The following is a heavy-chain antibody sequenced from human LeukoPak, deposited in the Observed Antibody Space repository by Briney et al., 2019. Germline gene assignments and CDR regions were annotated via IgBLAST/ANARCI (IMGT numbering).Heavy chain of an antibody. V-gene: IGHV4-38-2*02. CDR3: ATTSPKGGY. Sequence: PSETLSLTCTVSGYSISSGYYWGWIRQPPGKGLEWIGSIYHSGSTYYNPSLKSRVTISVDTSKNQFSLKLSSVTAADTAVYYCATTSPKGGYWGQGTLVTVSS. D-gene: IGHD3-16*01. J-gene: IGHJ4*02. CDR1: GYSISSGYY. CDR2: IYHSGST.